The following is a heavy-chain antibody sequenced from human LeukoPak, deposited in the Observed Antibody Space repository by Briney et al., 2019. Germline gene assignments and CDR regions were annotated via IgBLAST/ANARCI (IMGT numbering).Heavy chain of an antibody. Sequence: ASVKVSCKASGYTFTSYDINWVRQATGQGLEWMGWMNPNSGNIGYAQKFQGRVTMTRNTSISTAYMELSSLRSEDTAVYYCARVSTYFGVVTDFDYWGQGTLVTVSS. CDR3: ARVSTYFGVVTDFDY. CDR1: GYTFTSYD. J-gene: IGHJ4*02. V-gene: IGHV1-8*01. CDR2: MNPNSGNI. D-gene: IGHD3-3*01.